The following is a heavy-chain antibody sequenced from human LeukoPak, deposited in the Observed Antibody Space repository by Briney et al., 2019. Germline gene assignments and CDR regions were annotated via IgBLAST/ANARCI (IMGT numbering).Heavy chain of an antibody. Sequence: GASVKVSCKASGYTFTSYDINWVRQATGQGLEWMGWMNPNSGNTGYAQKFQGRVTMTRNTSISTAYMELSSLGSEDTAVYYCARDPGYSSGWPFDYWGQGTLVTVSS. CDR2: MNPNSGNT. CDR3: ARDPGYSSGWPFDY. D-gene: IGHD6-19*01. V-gene: IGHV1-8*01. J-gene: IGHJ4*02. CDR1: GYTFTSYD.